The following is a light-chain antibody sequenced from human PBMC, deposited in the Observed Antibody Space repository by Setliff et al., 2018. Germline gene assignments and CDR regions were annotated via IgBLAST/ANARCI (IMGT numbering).Light chain of an antibody. CDR1: SSDVGSYDL. CDR2: NVS. CDR3: NAYASDTTYV. J-gene: IGLJ1*01. V-gene: IGLV2-14*03. Sequence: QSALTQPASVSGSPGQSITISCSGTSSDVGSYDLVSWYQQHPGKAPKLIIYNVSGRPSGVSSRFSGSKSGNTAYLTISGLQTEDEAEYYCNAYASDTTYVFGSGTKVTVL.